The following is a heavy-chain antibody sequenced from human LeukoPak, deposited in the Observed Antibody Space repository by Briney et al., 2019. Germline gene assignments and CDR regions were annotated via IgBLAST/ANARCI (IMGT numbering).Heavy chain of an antibody. CDR2: IKEDGSQK. Sequence: QPGGSLRLSCAASGFSFSDYWMSWVRQAPGKGLEWVGNIKEDGSQKNYVASAKGRFTFSRDNAKNSLYLQMSSLRAEDTAVYYCARGVWPENVYDYWGRGTLVIVSS. CDR1: GFSFSDYW. V-gene: IGHV3-7*01. D-gene: IGHD5/OR15-5a*01. J-gene: IGHJ4*02. CDR3: ARGVWPENVYDY.